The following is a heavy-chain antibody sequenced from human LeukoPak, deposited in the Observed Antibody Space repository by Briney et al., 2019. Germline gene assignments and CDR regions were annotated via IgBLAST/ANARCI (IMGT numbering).Heavy chain of an antibody. CDR2: ITGSGGST. J-gene: IGHJ5*02. CDR1: GLTFSSYA. V-gene: IGHV3-23*01. Sequence: GGSLRLFCAPSGLTFSSYAMSWFRQAPGKGLEWLSAITGSGGSTYYADSVQGRFTISRDNSKNTLYLQMSRLRVEDTAVYDCAISPKSDRWGNATLGTVSS. CDR3: AISPKSDR.